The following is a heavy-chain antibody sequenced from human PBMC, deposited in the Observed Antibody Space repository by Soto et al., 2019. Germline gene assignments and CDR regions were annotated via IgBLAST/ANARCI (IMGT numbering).Heavy chain of an antibody. D-gene: IGHD6-6*01. CDR2: ISGSGGST. CDR1: GFTFSSYA. J-gene: IGHJ5*02. Sequence: GSLRLSCAASGFTFSSYAMSWVRQAPGKGLEWVSAISGSGGSTYYADSVKGRFTISRDNSKNTLYLQMNSLRAEDTAVYYCAKDFRYSSSSPWFDPWGQGTLVTVSS. CDR3: AKDFRYSSSSPWFDP. V-gene: IGHV3-23*01.